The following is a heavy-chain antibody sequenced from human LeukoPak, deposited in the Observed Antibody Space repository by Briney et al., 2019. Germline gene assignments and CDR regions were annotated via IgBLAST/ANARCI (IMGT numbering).Heavy chain of an antibody. CDR1: GFSISTYW. CDR2: INPDGSTT. CDR3: SINPEGDDGFHV. V-gene: IGHV3-74*01. Sequence: GGSLRLSCAASGFSISTYWIHWVRQAPGKGLVWVSRINPDGSTTYYADSVKGRITISRDNAKNSLYLQMNSLRAEDTAVYYCSINPEGDDGFHVWGQGTLVTVSS. J-gene: IGHJ3*01.